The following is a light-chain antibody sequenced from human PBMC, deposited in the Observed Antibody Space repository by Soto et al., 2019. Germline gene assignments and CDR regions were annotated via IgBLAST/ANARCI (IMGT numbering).Light chain of an antibody. J-gene: IGLJ2*01. Sequence: QSALTQPASVSGSPGQSITISCTGTSSDIGGYKYVSWYQHHPGKAPKLMIYEVSNRPSGVSNRFSGSKSGNTASLTISGLQAEDEADYYCSSYTSSSTLVFGGGTKLTVL. CDR3: SSYTSSSTLV. CDR2: EVS. V-gene: IGLV2-14*01. CDR1: SSDIGGYKY.